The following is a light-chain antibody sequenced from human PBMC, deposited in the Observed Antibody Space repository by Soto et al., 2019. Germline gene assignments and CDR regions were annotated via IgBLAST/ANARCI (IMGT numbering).Light chain of an antibody. J-gene: IGLJ2*01. CDR2: QNI. CDR1: KLGDKH. Sequence: SYELTQPPSVSVSPGQTASITCSGDKLGDKHVCWYQQKPGQSPVLVIYQNIERPSGIPERFSGSNSGNTATLTIRGTQALDEADYYCQAWDSSTARVVFGGGTKVTVL. V-gene: IGLV3-1*01. CDR3: QAWDSSTARVV.